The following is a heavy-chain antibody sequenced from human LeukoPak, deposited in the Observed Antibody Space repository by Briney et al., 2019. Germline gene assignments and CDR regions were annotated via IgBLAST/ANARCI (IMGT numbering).Heavy chain of an antibody. Sequence: PSETLSLTCTVSGYSISSGYYWGWIRQPPGEGLEGIGSIYHSGSTYYNPSLKSRVTISVDTSKNQFSLKLSSVTAADTAVYYCARDSSQYYYGSGSYYDYWGQGTLVTVSS. CDR3: ARDSSQYYYGSGSYYDY. D-gene: IGHD3-10*01. CDR2: IYHSGST. J-gene: IGHJ4*02. V-gene: IGHV4-38-2*02. CDR1: GYSISSGYY.